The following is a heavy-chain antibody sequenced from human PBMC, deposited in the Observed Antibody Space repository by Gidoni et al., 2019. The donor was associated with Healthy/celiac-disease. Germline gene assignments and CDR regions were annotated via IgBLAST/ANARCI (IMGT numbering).Heavy chain of an antibody. J-gene: IGHJ4*02. D-gene: IGHD3-22*01. CDR3: ARRAYDSSGYYHLDY. CDR2: IYPGDSYT. Sequence: EVQLVQSGAEVKKPGETLKISCKGSGYSLTSHWIGWVRQMPGKGLEWMGIIYPGDSYTRYSPSFQGQVTISADKSISTAYLQWSSLKASDTAMYYCARRAYDSSGYYHLDYWGQGTLVTVSS. V-gene: IGHV5-51*01. CDR1: GYSLTSHW.